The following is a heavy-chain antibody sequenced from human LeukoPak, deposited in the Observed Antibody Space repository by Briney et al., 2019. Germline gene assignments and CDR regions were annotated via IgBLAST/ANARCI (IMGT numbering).Heavy chain of an antibody. J-gene: IGHJ4*02. CDR1: GLTFSSYA. Sequence: PGGSLRLSCAASGLTFSSYAMHWVRQAPGKGLEWVAVISYDGSNKYYADSVKGRFTISRDNSKNTLYLQMNSLRAEDTAVYYCARDRTNRRIAVAGTLGYWGQGTLVTVSS. D-gene: IGHD6-19*01. CDR3: ARDRTNRRIAVAGTLGY. V-gene: IGHV3-30-3*01. CDR2: ISYDGSNK.